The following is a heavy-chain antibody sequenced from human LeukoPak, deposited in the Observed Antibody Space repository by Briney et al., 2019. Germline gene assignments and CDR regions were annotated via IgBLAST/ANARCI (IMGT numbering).Heavy chain of an antibody. D-gene: IGHD7-27*01. CDR2: IIGSGGTT. CDR1: GFTFSSSG. J-gene: IGHJ5*02. CDR3: AKDINWASFEP. V-gene: IGHV3-23*01. Sequence: PGGSLRLSCAASGFTFSSSGMSWVRQAPGQGLEWVSGIIGSGGTTYHADSVKGRFTISRDNSKNTLYLQMNSLRAEDTALYYCAKDINWASFEPWGQGTLVTVSS.